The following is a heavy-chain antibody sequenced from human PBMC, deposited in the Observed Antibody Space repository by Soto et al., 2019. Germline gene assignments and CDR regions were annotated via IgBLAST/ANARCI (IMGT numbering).Heavy chain of an antibody. V-gene: IGHV5-51*01. J-gene: IGHJ6*02. CDR1: GYTFSAYW. CDR2: IYPSDSDT. Sequence: GAYLKTSCKGPGYTFSAYWIAWVREMPLKVLEWMGLIYPSDSDTRYSPSFQGQVTISADKSISTAYLHWSSLEASDTAIYFCATTRSFSQGFYYYRMDVWGQAITVTAYS. CDR3: ATTRSFSQGFYYYRMDV. D-gene: IGHD6-6*01.